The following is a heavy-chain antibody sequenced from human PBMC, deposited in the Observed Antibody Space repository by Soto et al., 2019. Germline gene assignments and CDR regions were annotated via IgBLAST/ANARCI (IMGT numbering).Heavy chain of an antibody. J-gene: IGHJ4*02. V-gene: IGHV2-5*02. Sequence: QITVKESGPSLVKPTQTLTLTCTFSGFSLTTSGLGVGWIRQPPGAALEWLAFIYSDDDQRDSPSLKSRVTITRDTPKNQAVLTMTNMDPVDTATYFCAHSLVVDTVVWCFDYWGQGTLVTVSS. D-gene: IGHD2-21*01. CDR1: GFSLTTSGLG. CDR2: IYSDDDQ. CDR3: AHSLVVDTVVWCFDY.